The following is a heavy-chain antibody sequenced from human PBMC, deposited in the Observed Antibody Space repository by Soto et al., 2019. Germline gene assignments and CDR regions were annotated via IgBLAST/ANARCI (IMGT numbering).Heavy chain of an antibody. CDR2: ISSSGSTI. CDR1: GFTFSDYY. J-gene: IGHJ3*02. V-gene: IGHV3-11*01. D-gene: IGHD3-9*01. CDR3: ARGPDYDILTGYLSAFDI. Sequence: GGSLRFSCAASGFTFSDYYMSWIRQAPGKGLEWVSYISSSGSTIYYADSVKGRFTISRDNAKNSLYLQMNSLRAEDTAVYYCARGPDYDILTGYLSAFDIWGQGAMVTVSS.